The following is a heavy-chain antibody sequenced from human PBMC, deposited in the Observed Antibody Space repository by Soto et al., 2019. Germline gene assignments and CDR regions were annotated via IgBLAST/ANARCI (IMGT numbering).Heavy chain of an antibody. CDR1: GFSLSTSGVG. D-gene: IGHD5-12*01. Sequence: QITLKESGPTLVKPTQTLTLTCSFSGFSLSTSGVGVGWIRQPPGKALEWLALIYWDDDKRYSPSLRCRLSITKDTSKNQVVLTMTNMDPVDTATYYCALSKERLRGDVFDVWGQGTLVTVSS. CDR3: ALSKERLRGDVFDV. CDR2: IYWDDDK. V-gene: IGHV2-5*02. J-gene: IGHJ3*01.